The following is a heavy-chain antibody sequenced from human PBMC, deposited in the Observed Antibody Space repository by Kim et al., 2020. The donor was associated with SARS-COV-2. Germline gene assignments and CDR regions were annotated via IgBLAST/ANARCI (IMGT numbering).Heavy chain of an antibody. CDR3: ARGYSSSWYWAFDI. Sequence: YPVSVKCRFTISRENAKNSLYLQMNSLRAGDTAVYYCARGYSSSWYWAFDIWGQGTMVTVSS. D-gene: IGHD6-13*01. V-gene: IGHV3-13*01. J-gene: IGHJ3*02.